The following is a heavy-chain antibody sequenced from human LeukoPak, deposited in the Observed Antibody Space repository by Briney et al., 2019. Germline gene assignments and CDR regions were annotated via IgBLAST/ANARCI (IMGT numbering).Heavy chain of an antibody. J-gene: IGHJ4*02. D-gene: IGHD4-17*01. V-gene: IGHV1-18*01. CDR2: ISGYNGNT. CDR1: GYTFTSYG. CDR3: ARDERARDFGAAGYFDY. Sequence: EASVKVSCKASGYTFTSYGISWVRQAPGQGLEWMGWISGYNGNTNSAPKLQGRVTMTTDTSTSTAHMELRSLTSDDTAVYYCARDERARDFGAAGYFDYWGQGTLVTVSS.